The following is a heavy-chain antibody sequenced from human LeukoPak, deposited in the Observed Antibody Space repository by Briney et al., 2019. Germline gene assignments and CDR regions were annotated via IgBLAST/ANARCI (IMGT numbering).Heavy chain of an antibody. V-gene: IGHV4-59*01. D-gene: IGHD6-19*01. CDR2: IYYSGST. J-gene: IGHJ4*02. CDR3: ARGLAAAAVAGLDY. Sequence: SETLSLTCTVSGVSISSYYWSWLRQRPGKGLEWVGYIYYSGSTNDNPSLKSRVTISVDTSKNQFSLKLSSVTAADTAVYYCARGLAAAAVAGLDYWGQGTLVTVSS. CDR1: GVSISSYY.